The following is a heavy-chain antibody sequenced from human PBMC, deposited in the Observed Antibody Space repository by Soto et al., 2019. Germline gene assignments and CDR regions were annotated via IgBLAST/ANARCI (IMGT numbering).Heavy chain of an antibody. J-gene: IGHJ4*02. CDR1: GGSVSSCSDY. D-gene: IGHD6-13*01. V-gene: IGHV4-61*01. CDR2: IYNSGST. CDR3: ASGSSASAYIDY. Sequence: PSETLSLTCTVSGGSVSSCSDYWSWIRQPPGRGLEWIGYIYNSGSTDYNTSLKSRVTISVDTSKNQFSLKLTSVTAADTAVYYCASGSSASAYIDYWGQGTQVTVSS.